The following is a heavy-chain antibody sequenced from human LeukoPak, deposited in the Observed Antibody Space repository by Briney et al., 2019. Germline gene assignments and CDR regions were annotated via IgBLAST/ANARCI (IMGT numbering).Heavy chain of an antibody. J-gene: IGHJ4*02. CDR3: AKYYDILTGYSTFDY. CDR1: GFTFSSYA. D-gene: IGHD3-9*01. V-gene: IGHV3-23*01. CDR2: ISGSGGST. Sequence: PGGSLRLSRAASGFTFSSYAMSWVRQAPGKGLEWVSAISGSGGSTYYADSVKGRFTISRDNSKNTLYLQMNSLRAEDTAVYYCAKYYDILTGYSTFDYWGQGTLVTVSS.